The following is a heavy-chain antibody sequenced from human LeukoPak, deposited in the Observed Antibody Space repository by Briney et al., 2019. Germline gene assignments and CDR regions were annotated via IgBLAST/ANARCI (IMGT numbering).Heavy chain of an antibody. J-gene: IGHJ3*01. V-gene: IGHV4-59*01. CDR2: IYYSENT. CDR3: ANTGSSYYDVLTGFWGVAFDV. Sequence: SETLPLSCTVSGGPISNYYWSWIRQPPGKGLEWIGYIYYSENTNYNPSLKSRVTFSVDTSKNQFSLKLSSVAGADTAVYYCANTGSSYYDVLTGFWGVAFDVWGQGTMVTVSS. CDR1: GGPISNYY. D-gene: IGHD3-9*01.